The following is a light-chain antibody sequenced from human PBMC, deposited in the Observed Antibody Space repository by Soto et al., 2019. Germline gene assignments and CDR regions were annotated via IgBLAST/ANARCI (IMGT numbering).Light chain of an antibody. Sequence: DIQMTQSPSSLSASVGDRVTITCRASQSISTYLNWYQQKPGTAPKLLIFAASSLQSGVPSRFSGSGSGTDFSLTISSLQPEDFATYYCQQSYSTPRTFGQGTKEDIK. CDR3: QQSYSTPRT. CDR1: QSISTY. CDR2: AAS. J-gene: IGKJ1*01. V-gene: IGKV1-39*01.